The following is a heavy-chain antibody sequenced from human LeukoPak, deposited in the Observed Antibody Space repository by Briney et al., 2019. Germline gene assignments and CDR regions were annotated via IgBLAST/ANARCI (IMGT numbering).Heavy chain of an antibody. V-gene: IGHV1-18*01. CDR2: ISAYNGNT. CDR1: GHTFTSYG. J-gene: IGHJ5*02. Sequence: GASVKVSCKASGHTFTSYGISWVRQAPGQGLEWMGWISAYNGNTNYAQKLQGRVTMTTDTSTSTAYMELRSLRSDDTAVYYCARSPDLYDSSGYYFNWFDPWGQGTLVTVSS. CDR3: ARSPDLYDSSGYYFNWFDP. D-gene: IGHD3-22*01.